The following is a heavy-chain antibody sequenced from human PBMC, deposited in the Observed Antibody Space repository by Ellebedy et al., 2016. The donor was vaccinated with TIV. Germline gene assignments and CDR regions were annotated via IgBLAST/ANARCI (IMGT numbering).Heavy chain of an antibody. CDR1: VESLHPYY. D-gene: IGHD6-19*01. V-gene: IGHV4-34*01. CDR2: ISHSGNA. Sequence: SQTLSLTXXVSVESLHPYYWTWIRQAPGKGLEWIAEISHSGNANYNPSLESRVTISVDTAKNQFSLNLTSVTAADTAVYYCARSILSTLTSGWYRPMDVWGQGTTVTVSS. J-gene: IGHJ6*02. CDR3: ARSILSTLTSGWYRPMDV.